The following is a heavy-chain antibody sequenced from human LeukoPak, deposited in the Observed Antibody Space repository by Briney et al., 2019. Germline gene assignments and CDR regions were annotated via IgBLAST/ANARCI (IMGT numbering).Heavy chain of an antibody. D-gene: IGHD4-23*01. CDR3: TKDLRYYYADNHSEMDEHDY. CDR2: ISSSGSTI. J-gene: IGHJ4*02. CDR1: GFTFDSYS. V-gene: IGHV3-48*01. Sequence: PGGSLRLSCAASGFTFDSYSMNWVRQAPGKRLEWVSYISSSGSTIYYADSVKGRFTISRDNSKNTLSLQMNSLRVEDTALYYCTKDLRYYYADNHSEMDEHDYWGQGTLVTVSS.